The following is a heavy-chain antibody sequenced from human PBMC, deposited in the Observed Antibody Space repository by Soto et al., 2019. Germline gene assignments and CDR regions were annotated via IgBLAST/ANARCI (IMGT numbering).Heavy chain of an antibody. D-gene: IGHD3-22*01. Sequence: SETLSLTCTVSGGSITTGVYYWNWIRHHPGNGLECIGYIYYIGNTYYNPSLTSRVTISVDTSKNQFSLKLSSVTAADTAVYYCATNGGYYDGSGPKYFQYWGQGTMVT. J-gene: IGHJ1*01. CDR2: IYYIGNT. CDR3: ATNGGYYDGSGPKYFQY. CDR1: GGSITTGVYY. V-gene: IGHV4-31*03.